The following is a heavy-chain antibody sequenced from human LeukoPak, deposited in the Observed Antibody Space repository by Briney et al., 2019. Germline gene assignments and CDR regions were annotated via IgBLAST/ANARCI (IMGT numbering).Heavy chain of an antibody. CDR1: GFTFSSYG. CDR2: ISDSGAVM. Sequence: PGGSLGLSCAASGFTFSSYGMNWVRQAPGKGLEWVSYISDSGAVMYSADSVKGRFTISRDNAKDSLFLRMNSLRAEDTAVYYCARETIRGYYSYGMDVWGQGTTVTVS. CDR3: ARETIRGYYSYGMDV. J-gene: IGHJ6*02. V-gene: IGHV3-48*03. D-gene: IGHD3-9*01.